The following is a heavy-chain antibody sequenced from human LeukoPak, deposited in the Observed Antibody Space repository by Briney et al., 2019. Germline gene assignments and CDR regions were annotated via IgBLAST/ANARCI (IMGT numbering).Heavy chain of an antibody. CDR1: GFTFSSYS. D-gene: IGHD6-13*01. CDR3: ARGYNQQLVLDY. Sequence: GGSLRLSCAASGFTFSSYSMNWVRQAPGKGLEWVSSISSSSSYIYYADSVKGRFTVSRDNAKNSLYLQMNSLRAEDTAVYYCARGYNQQLVLDYWGQGTLVTVSS. V-gene: IGHV3-21*01. CDR2: ISSSSSYI. J-gene: IGHJ4*02.